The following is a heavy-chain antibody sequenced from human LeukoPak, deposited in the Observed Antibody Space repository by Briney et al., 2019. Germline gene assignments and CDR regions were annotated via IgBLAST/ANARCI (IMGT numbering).Heavy chain of an antibody. V-gene: IGHV4-59*01. Sequence: PSETLSLTCTVSGGSISSYYWSWIRQPPGKGLEWIGYIYYSGSTNYNPSLKSRVTISVDTSKNQFSLKLSSVTAADTAVYYCARGDYGDYVGDNWFDPWGQGTLVTVSS. J-gene: IGHJ5*02. CDR1: GGSISSYY. D-gene: IGHD4-17*01. CDR2: IYYSGST. CDR3: ARGDYGDYVGDNWFDP.